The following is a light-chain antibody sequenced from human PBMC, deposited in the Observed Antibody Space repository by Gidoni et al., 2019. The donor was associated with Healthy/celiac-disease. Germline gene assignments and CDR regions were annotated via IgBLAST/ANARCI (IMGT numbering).Light chain of an antibody. Sequence: DLQITQSPSFLSAAVGDSVTITCRSSQGISSYLAWYQQKQGKAPKLLIYAASTLQSGVPSRFSGRGSGTEFTLTISSLQPEEFATYYCQQLNSYTRTFGQGTKVEIK. V-gene: IGKV1-9*01. CDR2: AAS. J-gene: IGKJ1*01. CDR1: QGISSY. CDR3: QQLNSYTRT.